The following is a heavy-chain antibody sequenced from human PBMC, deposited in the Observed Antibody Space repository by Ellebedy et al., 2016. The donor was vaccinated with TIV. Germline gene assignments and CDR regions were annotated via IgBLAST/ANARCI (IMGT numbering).Heavy chain of an antibody. J-gene: IGHJ4*02. Sequence: GKSLKISCAASGFTLGSEDMHTVRPATGKGLEWLSAIGTGGDTYYPGSVKGRFTISRENAKNSLYLQMNSLRAEDTAVYYCARVRFGDTAVDYWGQGTLVTVSS. CDR3: ARVRFGDTAVDY. D-gene: IGHD5-18*01. CDR2: IGTGGDT. V-gene: IGHV3-13*01. CDR1: GFTLGSED.